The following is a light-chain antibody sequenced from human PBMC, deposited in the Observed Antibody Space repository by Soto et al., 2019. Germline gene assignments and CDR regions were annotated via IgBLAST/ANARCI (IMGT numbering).Light chain of an antibody. CDR1: HIGTTH. CDR3: QQYGSSLVT. Sequence: EIVLTESKDTVSLSPGERANLSCFASHIGTTHLSWFQQRPGQTPRLLIYDASTRAPGIPARCSGRGSGAEFTLTISRLEPEDFAVYYCQQYGSSLVTFGQGTRLEIK. J-gene: IGKJ5*01. V-gene: IGKV3-20*01. CDR2: DAS.